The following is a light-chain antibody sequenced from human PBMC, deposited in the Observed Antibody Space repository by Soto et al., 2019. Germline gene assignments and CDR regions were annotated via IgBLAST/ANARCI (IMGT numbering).Light chain of an antibody. V-gene: IGKV3D-20*02. J-gene: IGKJ5*01. Sequence: ESVLTQAPGTGSLSPFEIATLSCRTSQSVSNNYLAWYQQKPGQAPRLLIYDASNRATGIAPRFRGSGSGTDFTLTISSVEPEDFAVYICQQRSNWPPTSGQATRLEIK. CDR3: QQRSNWPPT. CDR2: DAS. CDR1: QSVSNNY.